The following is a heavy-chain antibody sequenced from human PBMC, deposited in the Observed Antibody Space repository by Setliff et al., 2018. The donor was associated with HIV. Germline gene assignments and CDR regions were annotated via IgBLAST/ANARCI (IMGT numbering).Heavy chain of an antibody. CDR1: GYTFTGYY. J-gene: IGHJ4*02. CDR3: ARGQVVGYTYSGIEL. CDR2: INPNSGGT. V-gene: IGHV1-2*02. D-gene: IGHD5-18*01. Sequence: ASVKVSCKASGYTFTGYYMHWVRQAPGQGLEWMGWINPNSGGTTYAQTFQGRVSITTDESTSTTYMELSSLRSDDTAVYYCARGQVVGYTYSGIELWGQGTLVTVSS.